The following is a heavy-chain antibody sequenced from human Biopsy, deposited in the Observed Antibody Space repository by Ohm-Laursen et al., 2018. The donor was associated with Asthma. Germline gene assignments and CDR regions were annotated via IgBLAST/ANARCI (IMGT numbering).Heavy chain of an antibody. CDR2: INSVFGTT. V-gene: IGHV1-69*01. Sequence: SSVKVSCKSLGGTFNTHVIGWVRQAPGQGLERMGGINSVFGTTTYPQKFQDRVTITADDSTSTVYMELSSLRSEDTAVYYCARKAGSCISRTCYSLDFWGQGTLVTVSS. CDR1: GGTFNTHV. J-gene: IGHJ4*02. CDR3: ARKAGSCISRTCYSLDF. D-gene: IGHD2-2*01.